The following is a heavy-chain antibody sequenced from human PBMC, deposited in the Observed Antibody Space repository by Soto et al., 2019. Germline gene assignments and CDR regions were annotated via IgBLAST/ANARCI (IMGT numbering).Heavy chain of an antibody. CDR1: GFTFSDYW. Sequence: EVQLVDSGGGVVQPGGSLRLSCAASGFTFSDYWMSWVRQAPGKGLEWVANIRPGGSETFYVDAVKGRFTISRDNAKKSLYLQMNSLGVEDTAVYFCARIPHDRSGYPSDYWSQGILVTVSS. CDR3: ARIPHDRSGYPSDY. J-gene: IGHJ4*02. D-gene: IGHD3-22*01. V-gene: IGHV3-7*01. CDR2: IRPGGSET.